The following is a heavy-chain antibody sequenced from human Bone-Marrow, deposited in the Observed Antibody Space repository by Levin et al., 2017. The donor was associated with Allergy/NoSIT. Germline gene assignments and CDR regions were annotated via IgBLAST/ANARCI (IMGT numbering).Heavy chain of an antibody. CDR3: ARGLISTGGVTKYYLDS. Sequence: GESLKISCAASGFTFSNYDMHWVRQPIRKSLEWVSAIAIAGETHYPGSVKGRFTISRDNAKNSLYLQINNVRGGDTAVYYCARGLISTGGVTKYYLDSWGQGTLVTVSS. D-gene: IGHD4-17*01. V-gene: IGHV3-13*01. CDR2: IAIAGET. CDR1: GFTFSNYD. J-gene: IGHJ4*02.